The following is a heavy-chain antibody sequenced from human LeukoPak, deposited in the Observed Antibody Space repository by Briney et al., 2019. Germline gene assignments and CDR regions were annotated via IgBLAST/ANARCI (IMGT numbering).Heavy chain of an antibody. CDR2: IYPGDFDT. J-gene: IGHJ5*02. Sequence: GESLKVACKCSGYTFTTYWIAWVRQMPGKGLEWMGLIYPGDFDTRYSPSFQGQVTISADKSISTAYLQWSSLKASDTAMYYCARRGVSGEWFGPWGQGTLVTVSS. D-gene: IGHD6-13*01. CDR3: ARRGVSGEWFGP. V-gene: IGHV5-51*01. CDR1: GYTFTTYW.